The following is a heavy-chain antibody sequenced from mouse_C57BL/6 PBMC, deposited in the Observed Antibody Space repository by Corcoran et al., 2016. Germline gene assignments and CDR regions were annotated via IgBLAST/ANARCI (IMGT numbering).Heavy chain of an antibody. CDR2: INPNNGGT. V-gene: IGHV1-26*01. J-gene: IGHJ2*01. CDR3: ARNGSPYYFDY. Sequence: EVQLQQSGPELVKPGASVKISCKASGYTFTDYYMNWVKQSHGKSLEWIGDINPNNGGTSYNQKFKGKATLTVDKSSSTAYMQLSSLTSEDSAVYFCARNGSPYYFDYWGQGTTLTVSS. CDR1: GYTFTDYY. D-gene: IGHD1-1*01.